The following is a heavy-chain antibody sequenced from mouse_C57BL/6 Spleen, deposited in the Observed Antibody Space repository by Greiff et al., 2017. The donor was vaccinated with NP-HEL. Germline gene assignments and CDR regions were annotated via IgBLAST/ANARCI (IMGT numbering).Heavy chain of an antibody. Sequence: VQLQQSGPELVKPGASVKISCKASGYAFSSSWMNWVKQRPGKGLEWIGRIYPGDGDTNYNGKFKGKATLTADKSSSTAYMQLSSLTSEDSAVYFCARSRDGYRAMDYWGQGTSVTVSS. J-gene: IGHJ4*01. V-gene: IGHV1-82*01. CDR1: GYAFSSSW. D-gene: IGHD2-3*01. CDR3: ARSRDGYRAMDY. CDR2: IYPGDGDT.